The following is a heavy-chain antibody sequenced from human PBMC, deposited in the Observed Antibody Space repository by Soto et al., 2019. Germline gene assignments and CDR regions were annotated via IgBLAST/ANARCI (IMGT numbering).Heavy chain of an antibody. D-gene: IGHD6-19*01. J-gene: IGHJ6*02. Sequence: PSETLSLTCTVSGGSISSYYWSWIRQPAGKGLEWIGRIYTSGSTNYNPSLKSRVTMSVDTSKNQFSLKLSSVTAADTAVYYCARDGQPVYSSGWYATTYYYGMDVWGQGTTVTASS. V-gene: IGHV4-4*07. CDR1: GGSISSYY. CDR2: IYTSGST. CDR3: ARDGQPVYSSGWYATTYYYGMDV.